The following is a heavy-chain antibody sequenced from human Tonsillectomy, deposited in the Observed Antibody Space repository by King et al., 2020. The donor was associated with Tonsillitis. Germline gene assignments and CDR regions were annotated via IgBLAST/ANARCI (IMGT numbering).Heavy chain of an antibody. V-gene: IGHV4-4*07. CDR2: IYSSGST. D-gene: IGHD3-22*01. CDR3: ARVGGYDSSGYNFRY. J-gene: IGHJ4*02. Sequence: QLQESGPGLVKPSETLSLTCTVSGGSISSYYWSWIRQPAGKGLEWIGRIYSSGSTNYNPSLKSRVTMSVDTSKKQFSLKLTSVTAADTAVYYCARVGGYDSSGYNFRYWGQGTQVTVSS. CDR1: GGSISSYY.